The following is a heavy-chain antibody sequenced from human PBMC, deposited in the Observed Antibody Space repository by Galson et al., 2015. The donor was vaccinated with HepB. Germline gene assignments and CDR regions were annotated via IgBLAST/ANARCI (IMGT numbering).Heavy chain of an antibody. D-gene: IGHD6-19*01. CDR1: GYTFTSYG. CDR3: ARAPYRSSGWPDY. J-gene: IGHJ4*02. Sequence: SVKVSCKASGYTFTSYGISWVRQAPGQGLEWMGWISAYNGNTNYAQKLQGRVTMTTDTSTSTACMELRSLRSDDTAVYYCARAPYRSSGWPDYWGQGTLVTVSS. CDR2: ISAYNGNT. V-gene: IGHV1-18*01.